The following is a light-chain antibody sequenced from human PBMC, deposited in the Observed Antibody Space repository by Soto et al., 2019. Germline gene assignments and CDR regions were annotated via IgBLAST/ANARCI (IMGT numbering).Light chain of an antibody. CDR2: DVS. CDR1: SSDVGGYNY. V-gene: IGLV2-14*01. J-gene: IGLJ2*01. CDR3: SSYTSSSTVV. Sequence: QSALTQPASVSGSPGQSITIYCTGTSSDVGGYNYVSWYQQHPGKAPKLMIYDVSNRPSGVSNRFSGSKSGNTASLTISGLQAEDEADYYCSSYTSSSTVVFGVGTKLTVL.